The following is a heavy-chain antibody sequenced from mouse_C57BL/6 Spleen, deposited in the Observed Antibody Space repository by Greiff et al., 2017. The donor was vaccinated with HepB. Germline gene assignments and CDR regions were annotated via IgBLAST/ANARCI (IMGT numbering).Heavy chain of an antibody. J-gene: IGHJ1*03. CDR1: GYTFTSYW. Sequence: QVQLQQPGAELVKPGASVKLSCKASGYTFTSYWMQWVKQRPGQGLEWIGEIDPSDSYTNYNQKFKGKATLTVDTSSSTAYMQLSSLTSEDSAVYDCARATTPTGYFDVWGTGTTVTVSS. V-gene: IGHV1-50*01. CDR2: IDPSDSYT. D-gene: IGHD1-1*01. CDR3: ARATTPTGYFDV.